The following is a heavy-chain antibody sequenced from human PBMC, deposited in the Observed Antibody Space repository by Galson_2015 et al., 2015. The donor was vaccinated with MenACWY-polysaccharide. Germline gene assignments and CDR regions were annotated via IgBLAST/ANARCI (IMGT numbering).Heavy chain of an antibody. CDR3: AREGYFVRGAFEI. Sequence: SLRLSCAASGFTFSSYWMSWVRQAPGKGLEWVANIKQGGSEKYYVDSVKGRFTISGDNAKNSLYLQMNSLSAEDTAVYYCAREGYFVRGAFEIWGQGTMVTVSS. CDR1: GFTFSSYW. CDR2: IKQGGSEK. V-gene: IGHV3-7*01. D-gene: IGHD3-10*02. J-gene: IGHJ3*02.